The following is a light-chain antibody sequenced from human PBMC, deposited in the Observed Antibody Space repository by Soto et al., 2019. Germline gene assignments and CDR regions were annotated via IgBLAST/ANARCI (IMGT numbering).Light chain of an antibody. CDR2: EVN. V-gene: IGLV2-8*01. CDR1: SSDVGGYNY. J-gene: IGLJ1*01. CDR3: SSYAGSSNV. Sequence: QSVLTQPPSASGSPGQSVAISCTGTSSDVGGYNYVSWYQQHPGKAPKLMIYEVNKRPSGVPDRFSGSKSGNTASLTVSGLQAEDEADYYSSSYAGSSNVFGTVTKVTVL.